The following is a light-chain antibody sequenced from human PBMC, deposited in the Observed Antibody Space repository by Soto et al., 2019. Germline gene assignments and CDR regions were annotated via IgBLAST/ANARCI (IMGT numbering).Light chain of an antibody. V-gene: IGKV3-11*01. CDR2: YAS. CDR1: QSVGRC. Sequence: DIVLTQSPSTLSLSPGERATLSCRASQSVGRCLACHQQKPGQAPRLLIYYASNLETGIPARFSGSGSGTDFTFTISSLQPEDIATYYCQQCYNTSLTFGGGTRVEIK. J-gene: IGKJ4*01. CDR3: QQCYNTSLT.